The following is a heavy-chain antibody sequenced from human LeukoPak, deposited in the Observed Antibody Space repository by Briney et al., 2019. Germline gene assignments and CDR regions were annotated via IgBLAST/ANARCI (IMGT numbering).Heavy chain of an antibody. D-gene: IGHD6-19*01. CDR2: VKGDGSGT. Sequence: GGSLRLSCAASGLTFSSHWMHWVRQGPGKGLVWVSRVKGDGSGTSHADSVKGRFTISRDNAKNTLFLQMTSLRAEDTAVYYCVRGNSGSRTTPFDYWGQGTLVTVSS. V-gene: IGHV3-74*01. CDR1: GLTFSSHW. CDR3: VRGNSGSRTTPFDY. J-gene: IGHJ4*02.